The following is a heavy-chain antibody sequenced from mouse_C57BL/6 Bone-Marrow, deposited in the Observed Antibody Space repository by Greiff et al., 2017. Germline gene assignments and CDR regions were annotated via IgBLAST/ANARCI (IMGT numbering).Heavy chain of an antibody. V-gene: IGHV1-15*01. CDR1: GYTFTDYE. CDR3: TRCYDYGGSWFAY. J-gene: IGHJ3*01. Sequence: QVQLQQSGAELVRPGASVTLSCKASGYTFTDYEMHWVKQTPVHGLAWIGAIDPETGGTAYNQKFKGKAILTADKSSSTAYMELRSLTSEDSAVYYCTRCYDYGGSWFAYWGQGTLVTVSA. CDR2: IDPETGGT. D-gene: IGHD2-4*01.